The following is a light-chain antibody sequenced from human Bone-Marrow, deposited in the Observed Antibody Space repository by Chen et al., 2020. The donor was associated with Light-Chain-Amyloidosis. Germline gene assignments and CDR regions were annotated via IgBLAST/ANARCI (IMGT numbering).Light chain of an antibody. V-gene: IGLV3-25*03. CDR3: QSADSSGTYEVI. CDR1: DLPTKY. J-gene: IGLJ2*01. CDR2: RDT. Sequence: SYELTQPPSVSVSPGQTARITCSGDDLPTKYAYWYQQKPGQAPVLVIHRDTERPSGLSERFSGSSSGTTATLTISGVLAEDEADYHCQSADSSGTYEVIFGGGTKLTVL.